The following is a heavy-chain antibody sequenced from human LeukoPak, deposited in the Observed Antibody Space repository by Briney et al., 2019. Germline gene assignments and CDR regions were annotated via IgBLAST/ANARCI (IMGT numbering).Heavy chain of an antibody. CDR2: ISYDGSNK. CDR1: GFTFSSYA. Sequence: PGGSLRLSCAASGFTFSSYAMHWVRQAPGKGLEWVAVISYDGSNKYYADSVKGRFTISRDNSKNTLYLQMNSLRAEDTAVYYCARGVYCGSTSCYVYFDYWGQGTLVTVSS. V-gene: IGHV3-30-3*01. J-gene: IGHJ4*02. CDR3: ARGVYCGSTSCYVYFDY. D-gene: IGHD2-2*01.